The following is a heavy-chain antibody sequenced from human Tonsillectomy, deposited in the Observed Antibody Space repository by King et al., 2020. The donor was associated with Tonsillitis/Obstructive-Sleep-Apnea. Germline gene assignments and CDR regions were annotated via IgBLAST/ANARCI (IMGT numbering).Heavy chain of an antibody. CDR2: ISDSGNTI. J-gene: IGHJ6*03. V-gene: IGHV3-11*01. CDR3: ARDPYCSSTSCYDYFYYMDV. Sequence: QLVESGGGLVKPGGSLRLSCAASGFTFSNYYMSWIRQAPGKGLEWVSYISDSGNTIYYADSAKGRFTVSRDNTKNSLYLQMNSLRAEDTAVYYCARDPYCSSTSCYDYFYYMDVWGKGTTVTVSS. CDR1: GFTFSNYY. D-gene: IGHD2-2*01.